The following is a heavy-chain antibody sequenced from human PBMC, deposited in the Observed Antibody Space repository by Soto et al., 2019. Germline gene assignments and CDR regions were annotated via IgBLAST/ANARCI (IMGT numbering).Heavy chain of an antibody. D-gene: IGHD2-21*02. CDR2: IYYSGST. J-gene: IGHJ5*02. CDR3: ASVEYFMVVTAIYWFDP. Sequence: PSETLSLTCTVSVGSISSGDYYWSWFRQPPGKGLEWIGYIYYSGSTYYDPSLKSRVTISVDTSKNQFSLKLSSVTAADTAVYYCASVEYFMVVTAIYWFDPWGQGTLVTVSS. V-gene: IGHV4-30-4*01. CDR1: VGSISSGDYY.